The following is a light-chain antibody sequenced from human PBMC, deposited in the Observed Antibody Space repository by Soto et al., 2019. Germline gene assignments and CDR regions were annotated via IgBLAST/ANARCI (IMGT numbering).Light chain of an antibody. CDR1: SSDVGAYNY. CDR3: SSYTSSNTLV. CDR2: EVS. J-gene: IGLJ2*01. Sequence: QSVLTQPASVSGSPGQSITCSCTGTSSDVGAYNYVSWYQQHPGKAPKLMIFEVSDRPSGVSNRFSGSKSGNTASLTISGLQAEDEADYYCSSYTSSNTLVFGGATKLTVL. V-gene: IGLV2-14*01.